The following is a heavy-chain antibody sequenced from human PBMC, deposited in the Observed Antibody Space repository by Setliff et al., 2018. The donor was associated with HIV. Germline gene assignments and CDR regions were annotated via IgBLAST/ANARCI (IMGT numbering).Heavy chain of an antibody. CDR1: GVSISNYY. CDR2: MYYSGNT. D-gene: IGHD3-3*01. Sequence: SETLSLTCTVSGVSISNYYWSWIRQPPGKGLEWIGYMYYSGNTNYNPSLKSRVTISVDTSKSQFSLKLNSVTAADTAVYYCARDQSDWFYWGQGTLVTSPQ. V-gene: IGHV4-59*01. J-gene: IGHJ4*02. CDR3: ARDQSDWFY.